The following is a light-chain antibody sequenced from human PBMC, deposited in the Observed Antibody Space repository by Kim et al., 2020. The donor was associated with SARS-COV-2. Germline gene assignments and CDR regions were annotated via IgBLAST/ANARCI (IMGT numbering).Light chain of an antibody. V-gene: IGLV1-44*01. J-gene: IGLJ2*01. CDR2: SNN. CDR1: SSNIGSNT. Sequence: ELTQPPSASGTPGQRVTISCSGSSSNIGSNTVNWYKQLPGTAPKLLIYSNNQRPSGVPDRFSGSKSGTSASLAISGLQSEDEADYYCAAWDDSLNAVVFGGGTQLTVL. CDR3: AAWDDSLNAVV.